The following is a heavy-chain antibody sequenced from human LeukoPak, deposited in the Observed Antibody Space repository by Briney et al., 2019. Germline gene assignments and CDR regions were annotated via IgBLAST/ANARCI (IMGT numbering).Heavy chain of an antibody. CDR1: GGSISSGSYY. D-gene: IGHD1-26*01. CDR2: IYTSGST. V-gene: IGHV4-61*02. CDR3: ARWAGANRIWDCFDY. J-gene: IGHJ4*02. Sequence: SETLSLTCTVSGGSISSGSYYWGWIRQPAGKGLEWIGRIYTSGSTNYNPSLKSRVTISVDTSKNQFSLKLSSVTAADTAVYYCARWAGANRIWDCFDYWGQGTLVTVSS.